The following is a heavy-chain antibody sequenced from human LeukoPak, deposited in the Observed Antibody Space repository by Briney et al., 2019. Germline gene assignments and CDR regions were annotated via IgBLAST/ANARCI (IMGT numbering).Heavy chain of an antibody. J-gene: IGHJ3*01. CDR1: GFTFSTFS. CDR2: ISGSGSDI. CDR3: ARRTFANDAFDV. D-gene: IGHD2-21*01. Sequence: GGSLRPSCAASGFTFSTFSMSWVRQTPGKGLEWVSAISGSGSDIYYADSVKGRFTISRDNPKRSLYLQMNSLRAEDTAVYYCARRTFANDAFDVWGQGTVVTVSS. V-gene: IGHV3-21*01.